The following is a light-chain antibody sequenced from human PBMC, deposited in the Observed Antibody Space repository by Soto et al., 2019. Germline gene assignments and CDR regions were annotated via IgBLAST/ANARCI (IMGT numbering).Light chain of an antibody. CDR2: DAS. J-gene: IGKJ1*01. CDR1: QSVSSY. V-gene: IGKV3D-15*01. Sequence: EIVMTQSPATLSVSPRERATLSCRASQSVSSYLAWYQQKPGQAPRLLIYDASNRATGIPARFSGSGSGTDFTLTISSLQPDDFATYYCLQDYTYPLTFGQGTMVDIK. CDR3: LQDYTYPLT.